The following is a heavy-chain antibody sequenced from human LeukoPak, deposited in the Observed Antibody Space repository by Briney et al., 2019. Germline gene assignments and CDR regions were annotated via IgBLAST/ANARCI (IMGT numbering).Heavy chain of an antibody. Sequence: PGGSLRLSCAASGFTFSSYGMHWVRQAPGKGLEWGAVISYDGSNKYYADSVKGRFTISRDNSKNTLYLQMDSLRAEDTAVYYCARGSNAVAGTTYYYYYMDVWGKGTTVTVSS. V-gene: IGHV3-30*06. CDR3: ARGSNAVAGTTYYYYYMDV. D-gene: IGHD6-19*01. J-gene: IGHJ6*03. CDR1: GFTFSSYG. CDR2: ISYDGSNK.